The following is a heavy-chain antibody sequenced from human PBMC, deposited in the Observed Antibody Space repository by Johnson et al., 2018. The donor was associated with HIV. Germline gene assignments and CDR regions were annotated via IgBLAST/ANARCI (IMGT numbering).Heavy chain of an antibody. V-gene: IGHV3-30*02. Sequence: VQLVESGGGVVQPGGSLRLSCAASGFTFSSYGMHWVRQAPGKGLEWVAFLRYDGSTKYYADSVKGRFTISRDNSKNTLYLQMNSLRAEDTAVYYCAKVGGYSYGESWGQGTMVTVSS. D-gene: IGHD5-18*01. CDR2: LRYDGSTK. CDR3: AKVGGYSYGES. CDR1: GFTFSSYG. J-gene: IGHJ3*01.